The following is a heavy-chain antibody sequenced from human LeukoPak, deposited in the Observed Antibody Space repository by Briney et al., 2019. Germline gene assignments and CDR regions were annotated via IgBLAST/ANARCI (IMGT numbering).Heavy chain of an antibody. CDR1: GGSISSGGYY. V-gene: IGHV4-30-2*01. J-gene: IGHJ4*02. D-gene: IGHD6-6*01. Sequence: PSQTLSHTCTVSGGSISSGGYYWSWIRQPPGKGLEWIGYIYHSGSTYYNPSLKSRVTISVDRSKNQFSLKLSSVTAADTAVYYCARAPGLAARPDPPPHFDYWGQGTLVTVSS. CDR3: ARAPGLAARPDPPPHFDY. CDR2: IYHSGST.